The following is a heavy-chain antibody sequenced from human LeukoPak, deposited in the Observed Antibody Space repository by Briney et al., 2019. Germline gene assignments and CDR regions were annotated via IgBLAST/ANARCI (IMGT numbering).Heavy chain of an antibody. J-gene: IGHJ6*04. CDR1: GGSISSYY. CDR3: ARLGGATQDV. Sequence: PSETLSLTCTVSGGSISSYYWSWIRQPPGKGLEWIGYIYYSGSTYYNPSLKSRVTISVDTSKNQFSLKLSSVTAADTAVYYCARLGGATQDVWGKGTTVTVSS. V-gene: IGHV4-59*01. CDR2: IYYSGST. D-gene: IGHD1-26*01.